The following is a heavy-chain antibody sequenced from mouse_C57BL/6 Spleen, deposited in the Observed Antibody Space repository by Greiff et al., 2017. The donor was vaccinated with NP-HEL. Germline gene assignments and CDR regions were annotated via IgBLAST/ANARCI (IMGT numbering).Heavy chain of an antibody. D-gene: IGHD1-1*01. V-gene: IGHV2-6*01. CDR2: IWGVGST. Sequence: QVQLKESGPGLVAPSQSLSITCTVSGFSLTSYGVDWVRQSTGKGLEWLGVIWGVGSTNYNSALKSRLSISKDNSKSRVFLKMNSLQTGDTAMYYCASAGSGRFAYWGQGTLVTVSA. CDR3: ASAGSGRFAY. J-gene: IGHJ3*01. CDR1: GFSLTSYG.